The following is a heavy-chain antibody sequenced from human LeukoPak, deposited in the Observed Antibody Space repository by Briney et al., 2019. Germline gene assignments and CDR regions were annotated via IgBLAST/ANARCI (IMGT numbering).Heavy chain of an antibody. CDR3: ARVFDDPGYYMDV. J-gene: IGHJ6*03. D-gene: IGHD3-9*01. CDR1: GYTFTTYA. CDR2: ISAYYGNT. Sequence: GASVKVSCKASGYTFTTYAISWVRQAPGQGLEWMGWISAYYGNTTYAQKLQGRVTMTTDTSTSTAYMELRSLRSDDTAVYYCARVFDDPGYYMDVWGKGTTVTVSS. V-gene: IGHV1-18*01.